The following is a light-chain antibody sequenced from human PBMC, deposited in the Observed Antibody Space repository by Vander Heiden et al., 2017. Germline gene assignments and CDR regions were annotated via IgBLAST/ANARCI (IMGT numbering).Light chain of an antibody. CDR1: QDISKY. J-gene: IGKJ4*01. V-gene: IGKV1-33*01. CDR3: HQQYDHGLT. Sequence: IHITPSPSSLSASVGDRVTITCQATQDISKYLNSYHQKPGKAPTLLLYDASNSETAVPSTFSGSGSATAFTFTIISLLPADIATYYCHQQYDHGLTFGAGTKVEIK. CDR2: DAS.